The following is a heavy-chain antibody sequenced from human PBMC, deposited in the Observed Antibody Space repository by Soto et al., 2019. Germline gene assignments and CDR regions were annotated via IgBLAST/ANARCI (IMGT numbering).Heavy chain of an antibody. J-gene: IGHJ3*02. Sequence: PSETLSLTCAVSGGSISSGGYSWSWIRQPPGKGLEWIGYIYHSGSTYYNPSLKSRVTISVDRSKNQFSLKLSSVTAADTAVYYCARDHGDGYNYDAFDIWGQGTMVTVSS. CDR3: ARDHGDGYNYDAFDI. D-gene: IGHD5-12*01. CDR2: IYHSGST. CDR1: GGSISSGGYS. V-gene: IGHV4-30-2*01.